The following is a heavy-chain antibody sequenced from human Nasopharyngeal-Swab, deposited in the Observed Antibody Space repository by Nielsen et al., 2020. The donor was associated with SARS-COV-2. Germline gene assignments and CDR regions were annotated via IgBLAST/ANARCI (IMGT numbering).Heavy chain of an antibody. CDR2: ISGSSGTI. D-gene: IGHD3-3*01. CDR3: ARDSPITIFGVVITTPVDY. J-gene: IGHJ4*02. Sequence: WIRQPPGKGLEWVSCISGSSGTINYVDSVKGRFTISRDNAKNSLYLQMNSLRAEDTAVYYCARDSPITIFGVVITTPVDYWGQGTLVTVSS. V-gene: IGHV3-48*01.